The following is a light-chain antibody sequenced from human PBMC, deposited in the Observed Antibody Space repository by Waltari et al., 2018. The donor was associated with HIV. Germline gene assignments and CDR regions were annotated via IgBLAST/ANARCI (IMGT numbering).Light chain of an antibody. CDR2: RDN. V-gene: IGLV1-47*01. CDR1: TSNVGTNF. Sequence: QSVLTQPPSASGTPGQRVTISCSGTTSNVGTNFVSWYQHLPGAAPKLLMYRDNRRPSGVPDRFSGSKSGASASLAISGLRSEDEGDYYCAVWNDSLSGYVFGTGTKVTV. CDR3: AVWNDSLSGYV. J-gene: IGLJ1*01.